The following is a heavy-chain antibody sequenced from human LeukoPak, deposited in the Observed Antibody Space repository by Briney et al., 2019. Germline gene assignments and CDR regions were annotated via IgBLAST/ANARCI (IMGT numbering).Heavy chain of an antibody. D-gene: IGHD4-23*01. CDR1: GFTFSSYS. V-gene: IGHV3-21*01. J-gene: IGHJ4*02. Sequence: PGGSLRLSCAASGFTFSSYSMNWVRQAPGKGLEWVSSISSSSSYIYYADSVKGRFTISRDNAKNSLYLQMNSLRAEDTAVYYCARDASRYGGKSRFDYWGQGTLVTVPS. CDR3: ARDASRYGGKSRFDY. CDR2: ISSSSSYI.